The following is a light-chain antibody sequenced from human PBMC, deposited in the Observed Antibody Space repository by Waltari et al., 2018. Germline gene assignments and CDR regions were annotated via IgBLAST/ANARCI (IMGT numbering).Light chain of an antibody. CDR3: SSQTLDGLIL. CDR1: GSAVGASDY. Sequence: QSALTQPASVSGSPGQSITLSCSGIGSAVGASDYVSLHQHHPGKAPQVIIYDVTNRPAGVSDRFSASKSANTASLTISRLQPEDEADYYCSSQTLDGLILFGGGTRLTVL. V-gene: IGLV2-14*03. CDR2: DVT. J-gene: IGLJ2*01.